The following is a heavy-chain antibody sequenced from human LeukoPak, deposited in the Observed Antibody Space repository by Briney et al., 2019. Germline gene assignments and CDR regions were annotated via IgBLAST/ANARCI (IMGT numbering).Heavy chain of an antibody. D-gene: IGHD6-13*01. Sequence: SVRHSSAACGLTVDEYGRHWFRQAPGKGLEWVSGISWNSGSIGYADSVKGRFTISRDNAKNSLYLQMNSLRAEDTALYYCTKDIGYSSCRGYFDDWGQGTLVTVSS. J-gene: IGHJ4*02. CDR2: ISWNSGSI. CDR3: TKDIGYSSCRGYFDD. CDR1: GLTVDEYG. V-gene: IGHV3-9*01.